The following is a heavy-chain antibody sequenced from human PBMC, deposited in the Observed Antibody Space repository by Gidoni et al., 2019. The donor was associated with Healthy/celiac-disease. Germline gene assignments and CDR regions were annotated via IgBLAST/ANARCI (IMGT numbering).Heavy chain of an antibody. CDR3: AKVGDGFDAFDI. CDR2: ISWNSGSI. Sequence: EVQLVESGGGLLQPGRSLRLSCAASGFTFDDYAMHWVRQAPGKGLEWVSGISWNSGSIGYADSVKGRFTISRDNAKNSLYLQMNSLRAEDTALYYCAKVGDGFDAFDIWGQGTMVTVSS. J-gene: IGHJ3*02. V-gene: IGHV3-9*01. CDR1: GFTFDDYA. D-gene: IGHD1-26*01.